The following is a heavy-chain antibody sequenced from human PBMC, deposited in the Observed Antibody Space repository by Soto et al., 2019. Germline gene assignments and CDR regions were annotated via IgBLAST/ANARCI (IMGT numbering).Heavy chain of an antibody. D-gene: IGHD5-12*01. CDR2: IIPIFGTA. V-gene: IGHV1-69*13. CDR1: GGTFSSYA. CDR3: ARGPSEVAMIELGWFDP. Sequence: VASVKVSCKASGGTFSSYAISWVRQAPGQGLEWMGGIIPIFGTANYAQKFQGRVTITADESTSTAYMELSSLRSEGTAVYYCARGPSEVAMIELGWFDPWGQGTLVTVSS. J-gene: IGHJ5*02.